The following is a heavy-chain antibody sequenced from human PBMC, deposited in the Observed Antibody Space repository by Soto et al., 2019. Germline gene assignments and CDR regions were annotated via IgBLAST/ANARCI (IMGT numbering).Heavy chain of an antibody. J-gene: IGHJ3*02. Sequence: ESLKISCKGSGYSFTSYWISWVRQMPGKGLEWMGRIDPSDSYTNYSPSFQGHVTISADKSISTAYLQWSSLKASDTAMYYCARRGYGDYAAFDIWGQGTMVTVSS. CDR2: IDPSDSYT. D-gene: IGHD4-17*01. V-gene: IGHV5-10-1*01. CDR1: GYSFTSYW. CDR3: ARRGYGDYAAFDI.